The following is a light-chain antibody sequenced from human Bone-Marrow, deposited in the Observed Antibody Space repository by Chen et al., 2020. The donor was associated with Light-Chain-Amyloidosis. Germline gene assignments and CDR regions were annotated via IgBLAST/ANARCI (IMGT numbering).Light chain of an antibody. CDR2: DDS. Sequence: SYVLTQPSSVSVAPGQTATIACGGNNIGSTRVHWYQQTPGQAPLLVVYDDSDRPSGIPERLSGSNSGNTATLTSSRVEAGDEADYYCQVWDRSSDRPVFGGGNKLTVL. V-gene: IGLV3-21*02. CDR3: QVWDRSSDRPV. J-gene: IGLJ3*02. CDR1: NIGSTR.